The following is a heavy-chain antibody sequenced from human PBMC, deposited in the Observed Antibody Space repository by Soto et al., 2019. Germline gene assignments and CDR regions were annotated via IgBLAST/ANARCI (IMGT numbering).Heavy chain of an antibody. CDR1: GYTFTSYY. CDR3: ARSPLYYDILTGYPRPPFDY. D-gene: IGHD3-9*01. V-gene: IGHV1-46*03. Sequence: ASVKVSCKASGYTFTSYYMHWVRQAPGQGLEWMGIINPSGGSTSYAQKFQGRVTMTRDTSTSTVYMELSSLRSEDTAVYYCARSPLYYDILTGYPRPPFDYWGQGTLVNVSS. CDR2: INPSGGST. J-gene: IGHJ4*02.